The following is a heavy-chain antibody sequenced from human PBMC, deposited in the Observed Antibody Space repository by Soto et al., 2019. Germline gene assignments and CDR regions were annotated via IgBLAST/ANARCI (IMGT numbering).Heavy chain of an antibody. J-gene: IGHJ6*02. CDR2: IYPGDSDT. Sequence: GESLKISCQGSGYSFSNYWIGWVRQMPGKGLEWMGIIYPGDSDTKYSPPFQGQVTISVDKSITTAYLQWSSLKASDTAMYYCARGYYYDSSGGTRGYYYYYGMDVWGQGTTVTVSS. V-gene: IGHV5-51*01. D-gene: IGHD3-22*01. CDR3: ARGYYYDSSGGTRGYYYYYGMDV. CDR1: GYSFSNYW.